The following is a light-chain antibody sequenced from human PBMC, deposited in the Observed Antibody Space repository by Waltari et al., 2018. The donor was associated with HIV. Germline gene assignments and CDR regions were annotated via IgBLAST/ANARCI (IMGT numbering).Light chain of an antibody. CDR1: QRVSNS. J-gene: IGKJ3*01. CDR3: QQYDNWPPGT. CDR2: DAS. Sequence: EIVMTQSPATLSLPPGASSSLYCRTSQRVSNSLAWYQQKPGQAPRLLIYDASTRATGIPARFSGSGSGTVFTLTVSSLQTDDFAVYYCQQYDNWPPGTFGPGTRVEVK. V-gene: IGKV3-15*01.